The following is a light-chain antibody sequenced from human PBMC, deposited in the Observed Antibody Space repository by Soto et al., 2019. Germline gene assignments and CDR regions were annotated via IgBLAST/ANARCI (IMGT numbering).Light chain of an antibody. CDR3: AAWDDGLNGYV. V-gene: IGLV1-44*01. J-gene: IGLJ1*01. Sequence: QSVLTQPPSASGTPGQRVTISCSGSSSNVGSNAVDWYQHLPGTAPKLLIYSDGQRPSGVPDRFSGSKSGTSASLAISGLQSGDEADYYCAAWDDGLNGYVFGTGTKVTVL. CDR1: SSNVGSNA. CDR2: SDG.